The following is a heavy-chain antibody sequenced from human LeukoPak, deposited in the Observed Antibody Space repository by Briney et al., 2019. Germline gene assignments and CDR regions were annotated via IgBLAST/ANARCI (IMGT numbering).Heavy chain of an antibody. V-gene: IGHV3-7*01. D-gene: IGHD1-14*01. CDR1: GFTFSSYW. CDR3: ASVALTNQDDYYYYYMDV. J-gene: IGHJ6*03. Sequence: GGSLRLSCAASGFTFSSYWMSWVRQAPGKGLEWVANIKQDGSEKHYVDSVKGRFTISRDNAKNTLYLQMNSLRAEDTAVYYCASVALTNQDDYYYYYMDVWGKGTTVTVSS. CDR2: IKQDGSEK.